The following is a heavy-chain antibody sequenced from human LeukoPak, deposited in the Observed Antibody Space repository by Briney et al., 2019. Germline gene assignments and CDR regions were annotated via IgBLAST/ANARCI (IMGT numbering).Heavy chain of an antibody. CDR3: ARDSSGPDY. V-gene: IGHV3-21*01. CDR2: ISSSSSHI. CDR1: GFTFSSYT. D-gene: IGHD3-22*01. Sequence: PGGSLRLXCAASGFTFSSYTMNWVRQAPGKGLEWVSSISSSSSHIYYADSVKGRFAISRDNAKNSLYLQMNTLRAEDTAVYYCARDSSGPDYWGQGTLVTVSS. J-gene: IGHJ4*02.